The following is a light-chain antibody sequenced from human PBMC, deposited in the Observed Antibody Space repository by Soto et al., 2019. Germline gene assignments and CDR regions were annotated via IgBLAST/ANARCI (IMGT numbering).Light chain of an antibody. Sequence: QSVLTQPASVSGSPGQSITISCTGTSSDVGSYSLLSWYQHHPGKAPKLIIYEDIKGPSGVSNRFSGSKSGNTASLRISGLQAEDEDDYYCYAYAGVTTYLFGTRTKVTVL. CDR1: SSDVGSYSL. V-gene: IGLV2-23*01. J-gene: IGLJ1*01. CDR2: EDI. CDR3: YAYAGVTTYL.